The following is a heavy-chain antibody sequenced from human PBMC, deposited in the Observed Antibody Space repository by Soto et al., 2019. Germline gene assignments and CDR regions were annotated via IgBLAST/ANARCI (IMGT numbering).Heavy chain of an antibody. CDR1: GGSISSSSYY. J-gene: IGHJ3*02. D-gene: IGHD3-22*01. V-gene: IGHV4-39*01. CDR3: ASSDSSGYYYDAFDI. Sequence: SETLSLTCTVSGGSISSSSYYWGWIRQPPGKGLEWIGSIYYSGSTYYNPSLKSRVTISVDTSKNQFSLKLSFVTAADTAVYYCASSDSSGYYYDAFDIWGQGTMVTVSS. CDR2: IYYSGST.